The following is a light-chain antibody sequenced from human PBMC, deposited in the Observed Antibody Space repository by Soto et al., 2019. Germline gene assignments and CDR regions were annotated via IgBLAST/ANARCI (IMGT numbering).Light chain of an antibody. V-gene: IGKV1-39*01. CDR3: QQSYSTPYT. J-gene: IGKJ2*01. CDR2: VAS. Sequence: DIQMTQSPSSLSASVGDRVTITCRASQSISSNLNWYQQKPGEAPKLLIHVASSLQSGVPSRFSGSESGTDYTLTISSLQPDDFATYYCQQSYSTPYTFGQGTKLEIK. CDR1: QSISSN.